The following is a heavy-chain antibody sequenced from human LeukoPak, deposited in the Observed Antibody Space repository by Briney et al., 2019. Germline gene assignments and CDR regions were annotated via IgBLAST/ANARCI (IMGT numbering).Heavy chain of an antibody. CDR2: INYSGST. Sequence: PSETLSLTCAVYGGSFSGYYWSWIRQPPGKGLEWIGEINYSGSTNYNPSLKSRVTISVDTSKNQFSLKLSSVTAADTAVYYCARYRYDSSGYYYGDWGQGTLVTVSS. CDR1: GGSFSGYY. CDR3: ARYRYDSSGYYYGD. J-gene: IGHJ4*02. V-gene: IGHV4-34*01. D-gene: IGHD3-22*01.